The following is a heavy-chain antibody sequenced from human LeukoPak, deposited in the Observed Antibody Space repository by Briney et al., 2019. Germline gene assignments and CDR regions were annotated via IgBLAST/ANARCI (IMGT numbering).Heavy chain of an antibody. V-gene: IGHV3-23*01. CDR1: GFTFSSYA. D-gene: IGHD1-26*01. Sequence: PGASLRLSCAASGFTFSSYAMSWVRQAPGKGLEWVSAISGSGGSTYYADSVKGRSTISRDNSKNTLYLQMNSLRAEDTAVYYCAKDIGGSYHRFDYWGQGTLVTVSS. CDR3: AKDIGGSYHRFDY. J-gene: IGHJ4*02. CDR2: ISGSGGST.